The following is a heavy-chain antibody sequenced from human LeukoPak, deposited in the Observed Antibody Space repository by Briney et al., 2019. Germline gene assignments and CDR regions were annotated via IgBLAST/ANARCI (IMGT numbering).Heavy chain of an antibody. CDR1: GFTFSSYA. Sequence: GGSLRLSCAASGFTFSSYAMTWVRQAPGKGLEWVSAISGSGDSTYYADSVKGRFTTSRDNSKNTLYLQMNSLRAEDTAVYYCAKESSGYYYAPFDIWGQGTMVTVSS. V-gene: IGHV3-23*01. J-gene: IGHJ3*02. D-gene: IGHD3-22*01. CDR2: ISGSGDST. CDR3: AKESSGYYYAPFDI.